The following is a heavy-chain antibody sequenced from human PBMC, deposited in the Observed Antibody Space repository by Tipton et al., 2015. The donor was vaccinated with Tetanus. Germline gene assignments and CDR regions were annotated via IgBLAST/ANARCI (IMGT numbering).Heavy chain of an antibody. Sequence: TLSLTCTVSGDSISRGGYFWNWIRQPPGKGLEWIGSLDYSGNTYYNSSLMSRVTISVDTSKNQFSLRLNSVTAVDTAVYYCAKSDRVTRTSWYFHDWGQGTLVTVSS. D-gene: IGHD2-2*01. CDR1: GDSISRGGYF. CDR3: AKSDRVTRTSWYFHD. CDR2: LDYSGNT. V-gene: IGHV4-39*01. J-gene: IGHJ4*02.